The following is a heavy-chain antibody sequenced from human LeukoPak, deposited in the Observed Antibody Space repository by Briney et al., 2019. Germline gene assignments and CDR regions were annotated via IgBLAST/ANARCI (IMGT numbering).Heavy chain of an antibody. J-gene: IGHJ3*02. Sequence: GGSLRLSCAASGFTFSSYSMNWVRQAPGKGLEWVSYISSSSSTIYYADSVKGRFTISRDNAKNSLYLQMNSLRAEDTAVYYCASNNNRNYGVNAFDIWGQGTIVTVSS. CDR1: GFTFSSYS. D-gene: IGHD1-7*01. CDR2: ISSSSSTI. V-gene: IGHV3-48*04. CDR3: ASNNNRNYGVNAFDI.